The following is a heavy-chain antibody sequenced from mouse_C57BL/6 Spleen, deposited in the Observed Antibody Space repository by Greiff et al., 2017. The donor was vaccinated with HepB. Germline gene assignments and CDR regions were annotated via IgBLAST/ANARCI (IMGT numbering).Heavy chain of an antibody. CDR1: GYTFTSYW. V-gene: IGHV1-55*01. J-gene: IGHJ2*01. D-gene: IGHD4-1*01. CDR3: ARGGELGLRGLYYFDY. Sequence: QVQLQQPGAELVKPGASVKMSCKASGYTFTSYWITWVKQRPGQGLEWIGDIYPGSGSTNYNEKFKSKATLTVDTSSSTAYMQLSSLTSEDSAVYYCARGGELGLRGLYYFDYWGQGTTLTVSS. CDR2: IYPGSGST.